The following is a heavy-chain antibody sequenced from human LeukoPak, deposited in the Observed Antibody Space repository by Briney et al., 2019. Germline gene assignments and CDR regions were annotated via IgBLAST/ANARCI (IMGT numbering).Heavy chain of an antibody. D-gene: IGHD2-15*01. V-gene: IGHV3-23*01. CDR2: ISGSGGST. Sequence: PGESLRLSCAASGFTVSSYFMSWVRQAPGKGLEWVSAISGSGGSTNYADSVKGRFTISRDNSKNTLYLQMNSLRAEDTAVYYCAKDIVQYFSQYCSGGSCMGGVFDYWGQGTLVTVSS. J-gene: IGHJ4*02. CDR3: AKDIVQYFSQYCSGGSCMGGVFDY. CDR1: GFTVSSYF.